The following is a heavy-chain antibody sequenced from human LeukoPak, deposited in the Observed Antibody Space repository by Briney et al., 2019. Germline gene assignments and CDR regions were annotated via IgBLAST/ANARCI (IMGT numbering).Heavy chain of an antibody. CDR1: GYTFTGYY. D-gene: IGHD3-22*01. CDR3: ARDHNYYDSSGYYHNWFDP. CDR2: INPNSGGT. J-gene: IGHJ5*02. Sequence: RASVKVSCKASGYTFTGYYMHWVRQAPGQGLEWMGRINPNSGGTNYAQKFQGRVTMTRDTSISTAYVELSRLRSDDTAVYYCARDHNYYDSSGYYHNWFDPWGQGTLVTVSS. V-gene: IGHV1-2*06.